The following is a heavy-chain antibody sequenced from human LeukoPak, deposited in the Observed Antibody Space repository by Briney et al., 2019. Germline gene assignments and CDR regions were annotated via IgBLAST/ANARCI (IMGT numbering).Heavy chain of an antibody. CDR2: ISAYNGNT. CDR3: ARDLIWRPPDY. Sequence: ASVKVSCKASGGTFSSYAISWVRQAPGQGLEWMGWISAYNGNTNYAQKLQGRVTMTTDRSTSTAYMELRSLRSDDTAVYYCARDLIWRPPDYWGQGTLVTVSS. J-gene: IGHJ4*02. CDR1: GGTFSSYA. D-gene: IGHD2-8*01. V-gene: IGHV1-18*01.